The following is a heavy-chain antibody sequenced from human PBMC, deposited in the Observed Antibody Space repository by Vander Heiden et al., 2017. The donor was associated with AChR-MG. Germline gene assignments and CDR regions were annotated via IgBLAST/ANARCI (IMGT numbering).Heavy chain of an antibody. Sequence: QITLKESGPTLVKPTQTLTLTCTFSGFSLSTSGVGVGWIRQPPGKALEWLALIYWDDDKRYSPSLKSRLTITKDTSKNQVVLTMTNMDPVDTATYYCAHSLVTTVTSGIWFDPWGQGTLVTVSS. J-gene: IGHJ5*02. CDR3: AHSLVTTVTSGIWFDP. CDR2: IYWDDDK. D-gene: IGHD4-17*01. CDR1: GFSLSTSGVG. V-gene: IGHV2-5*02.